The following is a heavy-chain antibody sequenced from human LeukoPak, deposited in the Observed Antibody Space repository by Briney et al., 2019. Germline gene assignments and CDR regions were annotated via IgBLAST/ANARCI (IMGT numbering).Heavy chain of an antibody. J-gene: IGHJ4*02. CDR3: ARLRRIWNDVEMVDY. V-gene: IGHV3-11*01. D-gene: IGHD1-1*01. CDR1: GFTVSDHY. CDR2: LSSSGITI. Sequence: GGSLRLSCAASGFTVSDHYMSWIRQAPGKGLEWVSYLSSSGITIEYADSVKGRFTISRDNANNSLYLQMNSLSPEDTAVYYWARLRRIWNDVEMVDYWGQGTLVTVSS.